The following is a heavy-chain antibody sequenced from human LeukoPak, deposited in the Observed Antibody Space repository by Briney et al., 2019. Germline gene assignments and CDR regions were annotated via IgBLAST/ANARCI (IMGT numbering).Heavy chain of an antibody. D-gene: IGHD2-21*01. V-gene: IGHV3-23*01. Sequence: GGSLRLSCAASGFTFNNYAMSGFAKAPGRGLEWVSGISGSGGATYYADSVKGRFTISRDNSKNTLYLQMSGLRAEDTAVYYCAKKVITYYYGMDVWGQGTTVTVSS. CDR1: GFTFNNYA. CDR2: ISGSGGAT. J-gene: IGHJ6*02. CDR3: AKKVITYYYGMDV.